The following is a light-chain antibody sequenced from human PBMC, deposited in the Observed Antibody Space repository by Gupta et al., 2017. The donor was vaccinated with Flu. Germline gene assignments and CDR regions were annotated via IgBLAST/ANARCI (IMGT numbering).Light chain of an antibody. CDR3: QQEGSSAWT. V-gene: IGKV3-20*01. J-gene: IGKJ1*01. CDR1: QSVSSSY. Sequence: EIVLTQSPCYLSLSPGERATLSCRASQSVSSSYLAWYQQKPGQAPRLLIYGASSRATGIPDRFSGSGCGTDFTLTISRLEPEDFAVYYCQQEGSSAWTFGQGTKVEIK. CDR2: GAS.